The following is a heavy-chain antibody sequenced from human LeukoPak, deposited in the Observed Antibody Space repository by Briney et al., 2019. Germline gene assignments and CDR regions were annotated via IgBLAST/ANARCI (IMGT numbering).Heavy chain of an antibody. J-gene: IGHJ3*01. CDR1: GFTFGNSW. CDR2: INADGSTA. D-gene: IGHD1-14*01. CDR3: VVVVEPPDSDGFDV. Sequence: GGSLRLSCAASGFTFGNSWVHWVRRAPGKGLVWVSLINADGSTANYADSVKGRFTISRDNSRNTLSLQMNSLTIEDTAVYYCVVVVEPPDSDGFDVWGQGTMITVSS. V-gene: IGHV3-74*01.